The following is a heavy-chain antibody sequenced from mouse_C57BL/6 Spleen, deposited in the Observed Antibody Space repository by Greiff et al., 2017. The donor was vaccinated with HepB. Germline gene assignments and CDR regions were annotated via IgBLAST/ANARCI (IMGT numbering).Heavy chain of an antibody. CDR2: SRNKANDYTT. D-gene: IGHD2-4*01. V-gene: IGHV7-1*01. J-gene: IGHJ4*01. Sequence: EVMLVESGGGLVQSGRSLRLSCATSGFTFSDFYMEWVRQAPGKGLEWIAASRNKANDYTTEYCASVKGRFIVSRDTSQSILYLQMNALRAEDTAIYYCARDVDDYDVGAMDYWGQGTSVTVSS. CDR3: ARDVDDYDVGAMDY. CDR1: GFTFSDFY.